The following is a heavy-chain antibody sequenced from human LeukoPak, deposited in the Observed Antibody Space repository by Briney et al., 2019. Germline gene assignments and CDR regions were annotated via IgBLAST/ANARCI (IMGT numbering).Heavy chain of an antibody. CDR1: GGSISSGDYC. CDR2: IYYSGST. J-gene: IGHJ4*02. CDR3: ARHLGHNYPPVYYFPY. V-gene: IGHV4-30-4*08. D-gene: IGHD1-1*01. Sequence: PSETLSLTCTVSGGSISSGDYCWSWIRQHPGKGLEWIGYIYYSGSTYFNPSLKSRVTISVDTPKNQFSLKLSSVTAADTAVYYCARHLGHNYPPVYYFPYGGQGTLVTVS.